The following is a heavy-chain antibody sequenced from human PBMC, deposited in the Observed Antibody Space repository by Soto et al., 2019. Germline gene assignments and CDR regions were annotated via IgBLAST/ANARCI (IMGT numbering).Heavy chain of an antibody. CDR1: GYTFTSYG. CDR3: AGDPGTRSGY. Sequence: QVKLVQSGAEVKKPGASVKVSCKASGYTFTSYGISWVRQAPGQGLEWMGWISAYNGKTNYAQKLQGRVTIATDTARSKDYRELRSPGCDDTALHYFAGDPGTRSGYRGQGTLVTVS. V-gene: IGHV1-18*01. J-gene: IGHJ4*02. CDR2: ISAYNGKT. D-gene: IGHD3-10*01.